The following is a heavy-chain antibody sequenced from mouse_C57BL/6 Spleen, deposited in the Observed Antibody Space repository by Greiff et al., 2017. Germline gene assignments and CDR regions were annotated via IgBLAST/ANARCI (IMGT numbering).Heavy chain of an antibody. J-gene: IGHJ3*01. Sequence: QVQLQQSGPELVKPGASVKISCKASGYSFTSYYIHWVKQRPGPGLEWIGWIYPGSGNTKYNEKFKGKATLTADTSSRTAYMQLSSLTSEDTAVYYCASGYDYSWFAYWGQGTLVTVSA. CDR3: ASGYDYSWFAY. V-gene: IGHV1-66*01. CDR1: GYSFTSYY. D-gene: IGHD2-4*01. CDR2: IYPGSGNT.